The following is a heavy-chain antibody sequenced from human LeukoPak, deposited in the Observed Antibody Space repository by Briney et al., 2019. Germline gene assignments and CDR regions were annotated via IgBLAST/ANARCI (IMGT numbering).Heavy chain of an antibody. V-gene: IGHV3-23*01. J-gene: IGHJ6*03. CDR3: ARGVTMVRGVIPNYYYYYMDV. CDR2: ISGSGGST. CDR1: GFTFSSYG. Sequence: GGTLRLSCAASGFTFSSYGMSWVRQAPGKGLEWVSAISGSGGSTYYADSVKGRFTISRDNSKNTLYLRMNSLRAEDTAVYYCARGVTMVRGVIPNYYYYYMDVWGKGTTVTISS. D-gene: IGHD3-10*01.